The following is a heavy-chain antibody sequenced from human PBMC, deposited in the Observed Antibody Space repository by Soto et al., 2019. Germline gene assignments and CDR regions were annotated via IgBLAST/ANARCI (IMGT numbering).Heavy chain of an antibody. CDR2: INEAGDDT. D-gene: IGHD1-26*01. J-gene: IGHJ4*02. CDR3: EKPLAHGIVRGTGIDS. CDR1: GFTFSSYA. V-gene: IGHV3-23*01. Sequence: EVQLLESGGGLVQPGGSLRLSCEASGFTFSSYAMKWVRQAPGKGLEWVSSINEAGDDTYYANSVRGRFTISRDNSKNTLNLQMNSLRAEDTATYYCEKPLAHGIVRGTGIDSWGQGTLVTVSS.